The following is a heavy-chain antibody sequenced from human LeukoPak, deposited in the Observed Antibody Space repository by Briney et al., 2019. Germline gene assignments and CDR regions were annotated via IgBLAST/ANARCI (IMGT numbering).Heavy chain of an antibody. CDR2: IYHSGST. V-gene: IGHV4-30-2*01. Sequence: PSETLSLTCAVSGGSISSGGYSWSWIRQPPGKGLEWIGYIYHSGSTYYNPSLKSRVTISVDRSKNQFSLKLSSVTAADTAVYYCARAYGSGSYYWNCFDPWGQGTLVTVSS. CDR3: ARAYGSGSYYWNCFDP. J-gene: IGHJ5*02. D-gene: IGHD3-10*01. CDR1: GGSISSGGYS.